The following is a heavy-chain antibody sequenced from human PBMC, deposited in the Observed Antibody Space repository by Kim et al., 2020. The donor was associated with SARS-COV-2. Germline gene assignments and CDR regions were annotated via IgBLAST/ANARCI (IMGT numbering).Heavy chain of an antibody. CDR1: GFTFSDFY. Sequence: GGSLRLSCAASGFTFSDFYMSWIRQAPGKGLEWVSHISSNSRYTNYADSVKGRFTISRDNAKNSXHLQMNSLRAEDTXVYYCATNTVXXGGXIYYFXXWG. J-gene: IGHJ4*01. CDR3: ATNTVXXGGXIYYFXX. CDR2: ISSNSRYT. D-gene: IGHD4-17*01. V-gene: IGHV3-11*03.